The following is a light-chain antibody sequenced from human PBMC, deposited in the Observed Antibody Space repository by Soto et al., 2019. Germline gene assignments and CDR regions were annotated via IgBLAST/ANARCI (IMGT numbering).Light chain of an antibody. V-gene: IGKV1-5*01. J-gene: IGKJ1*01. Sequence: DIEITQSPSTLSHSVADNITIACPASHSLSSYLAWYQQKPGRAPKLLIFDASSLERGVPSRFSGSGSGTEFRLTISSLQPDDFATYYCQQSYSTPQAFGQGTTVDIK. CDR2: DAS. CDR3: QQSYSTPQA. CDR1: HSLSSY.